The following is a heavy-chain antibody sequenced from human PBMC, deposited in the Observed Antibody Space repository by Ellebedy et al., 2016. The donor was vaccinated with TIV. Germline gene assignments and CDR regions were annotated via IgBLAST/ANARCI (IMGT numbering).Heavy chain of an antibody. J-gene: IGHJ6*02. Sequence: PGGSLRLSCAASGFTFTTYDMHRVRQPPGKGLEWVSAIGTAGDSFYLDSVQGRFTISRDDARNSLSLQMNSLTAGDTAVYYCVRGGRTAGGIYYYTGMDVWGQGTTVTVSS. CDR3: VRGGRTAGGIYYYTGMDV. CDR2: IGTAGDS. V-gene: IGHV3-13*01. D-gene: IGHD3-10*01. CDR1: GFTFTTYD.